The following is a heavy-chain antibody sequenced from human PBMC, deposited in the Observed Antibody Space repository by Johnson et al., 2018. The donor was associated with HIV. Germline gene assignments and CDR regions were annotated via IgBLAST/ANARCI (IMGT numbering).Heavy chain of an antibody. D-gene: IGHD5-24*01. CDR3: ARALLSASTIGAFDI. CDR2: IYSGGST. CDR1: GFSVSNTY. V-gene: IGHV3-53*01. Sequence: EVQLVESGGGLIQSGGSLRLSCGASGFSVSNTYMNWVRQAPGKGLEWVSVIYSGGSTYYADSVKGRFTISRDNSKNTLYLQMNSLRAEDTAVYYCARALLSASTIGAFDIWGQGTMVTVSS. J-gene: IGHJ3*02.